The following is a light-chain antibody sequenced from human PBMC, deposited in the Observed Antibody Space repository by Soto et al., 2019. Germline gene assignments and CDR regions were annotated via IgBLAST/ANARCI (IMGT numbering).Light chain of an antibody. CDR3: RKYDTAPLT. V-gene: IGKV1-27*01. J-gene: IGKJ1*01. Sequence: IQMTQSPSSLSSSVGDRVTIAYGASQGISTYLAWYQQKPGKVPKLLIYAASTLLSGVPSRFSGSGSGTDFTLTISSLQPEDVATYYCRKYDTAPLTFGQGTKVDIK. CDR1: QGISTY. CDR2: AAS.